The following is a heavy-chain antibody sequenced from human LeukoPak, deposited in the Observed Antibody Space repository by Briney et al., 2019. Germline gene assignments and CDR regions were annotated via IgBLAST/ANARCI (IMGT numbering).Heavy chain of an antibody. V-gene: IGHV1-69*05. CDR3: ATFGNYEFSYYDSSTAEYFQH. CDR2: IIPIFGTA. J-gene: IGHJ1*01. D-gene: IGHD3-22*01. CDR1: GGTFSSYA. Sequence: SVKVSCKASGGTFSSYAISWVRQAPGQGLEWMGGIIPIFGTANYAQKFQGRVTITTDESTSTAYMELSSLRSEDTAVYYCATFGNYEFSYYDSSTAEYFQHWGQGTLVTVSS.